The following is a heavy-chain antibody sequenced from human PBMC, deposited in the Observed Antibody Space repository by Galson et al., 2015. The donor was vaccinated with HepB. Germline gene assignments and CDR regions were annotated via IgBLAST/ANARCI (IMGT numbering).Heavy chain of an antibody. J-gene: IGHJ4*02. D-gene: IGHD4-17*01. CDR1: GFTFSSYS. CDR3: ARDLYPISDYGDYLDDY. V-gene: IGHV3-48*01. Sequence: SLRLSCAASGFTFSSYSMNWVRQAPGKGLEWVSYISSSSSTIYYADSVKGRFTISRDNAKNSLYLQMNSLRAEDTAVYYCARDLYPISDYGDYLDDYWGQGTLGTVSS. CDR2: ISSSSSTI.